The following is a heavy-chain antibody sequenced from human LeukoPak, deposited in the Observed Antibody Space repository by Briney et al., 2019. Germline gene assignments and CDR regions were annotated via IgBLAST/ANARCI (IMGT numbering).Heavy chain of an antibody. CDR2: IYDSGST. CDR3: ARGKEVENAFDV. J-gene: IGHJ3*01. Sequence: SETLSLTCTVSGGSITTRSHFWGWIRQPPGKGLDWIGTIYDSGSTYYYPSLKSRVIISVDTSRNQFSLRLTSVTAADTAVYYCARGKEVENAFDVWGQGTMVTVSS. D-gene: IGHD2-15*01. CDR1: GGSITTRSHF. V-gene: IGHV4-39*02.